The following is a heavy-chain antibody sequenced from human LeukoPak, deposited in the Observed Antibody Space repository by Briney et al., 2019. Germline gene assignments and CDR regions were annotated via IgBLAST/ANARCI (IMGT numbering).Heavy chain of an antibody. CDR2: ISSSSTYI. CDR1: GFTFSSYT. J-gene: IGHJ4*02. CDR3: ARGGGVADEDY. Sequence: GGSLRLSCAASGFTFSSYTMNWVRQAPGKGLEWVSSISSSSTYIYYADSVKGRFTISRDNAKNSLYLQMNSLRAEDTAVYYCARGGGVADEDYWGQGALVTVSS. V-gene: IGHV3-21*01. D-gene: IGHD6-19*01.